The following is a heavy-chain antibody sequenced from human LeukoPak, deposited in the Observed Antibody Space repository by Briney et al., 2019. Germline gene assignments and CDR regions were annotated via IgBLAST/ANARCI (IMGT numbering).Heavy chain of an antibody. Sequence: PSETLSLTCTVSGGSISSYYWSWIRQPPGKGREWLGYIYYSGSTNYNPSLKSRVTTSVDTSKNQFSLKLSSVTAADTAVYYCARDGDSGSFRLRAYAFDIWGQGTMVTVSS. CDR3: ARDGDSGSFRLRAYAFDI. J-gene: IGHJ3*02. CDR1: GGSISSYY. V-gene: IGHV4-59*01. CDR2: IYYSGST. D-gene: IGHD1-26*01.